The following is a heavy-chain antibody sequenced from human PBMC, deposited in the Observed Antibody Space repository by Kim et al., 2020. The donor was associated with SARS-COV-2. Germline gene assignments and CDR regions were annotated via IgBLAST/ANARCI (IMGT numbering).Heavy chain of an antibody. CDR3: ATAGHLRAVSFPAYHYF. D-gene: IGHD2-21*02. V-gene: IGHV3-74*01. CDR1: GFTFGSSC. Sequence: GGSLRLSCAASGFTFGSSCMNWVRQAPGKGLVWVSRINSDGSTSYYADSVKGRFTISRDNAKNTLYLQMNSLRAEDTAVYYCATAGHLRAVSFPAYHYF. CDR2: INSDGSTS. J-gene: IGHJ2*01.